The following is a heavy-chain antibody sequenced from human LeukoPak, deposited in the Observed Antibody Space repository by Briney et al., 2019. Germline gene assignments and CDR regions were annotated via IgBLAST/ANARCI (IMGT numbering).Heavy chain of an antibody. D-gene: IGHD6-13*01. CDR3: AGMEPGYSSSWYPSHFDY. CDR2: INPTGGSA. J-gene: IGHJ4*02. Sequence: GASVKVSCKASGYTFTSYYMHWVRQAPGQGLEWMGIINPTGGSASYAQKFQGRVTMTRDTSTSTVYMELSSLRSEDTAVYYCAGMEPGYSSSWYPSHFDYWGQGTLVTVSS. CDR1: GYTFTSYY. V-gene: IGHV1-46*01.